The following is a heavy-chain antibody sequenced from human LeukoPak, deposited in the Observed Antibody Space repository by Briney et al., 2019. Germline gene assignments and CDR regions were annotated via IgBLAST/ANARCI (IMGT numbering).Heavy chain of an antibody. CDR3: AREIHYYGSGSYDY. V-gene: IGHV4-59*11. J-gene: IGHJ4*02. CDR1: GGSISGHY. D-gene: IGHD3-10*01. Sequence: KPSETLSLTCTVSGGSISGHYWSWIRQPPGKGLEWIGYIHYSGSTKYNPSLKSRVTISVDKAKNQFSLKVSSVTAADTAVYYCAREIHYYGSGSYDYWGQGTLVTVSS. CDR2: IHYSGST.